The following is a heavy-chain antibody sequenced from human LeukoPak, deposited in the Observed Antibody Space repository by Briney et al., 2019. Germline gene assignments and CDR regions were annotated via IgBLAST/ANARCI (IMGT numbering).Heavy chain of an antibody. CDR1: GFTFSSYS. CDR2: ISSSSSTI. J-gene: IGHJ6*02. Sequence: PGGSLRLSCAASGFTFSSYSMNWVRQAPGKGLEWASYISSSSSTIYYADSVKGRFTISRDNAKNSLYLQMNSLRDEDTAVYYCAGAPTATYYYGMDVWGQGTTVTVSS. V-gene: IGHV3-48*02. D-gene: IGHD2-21*02. CDR3: AGAPTATYYYGMDV.